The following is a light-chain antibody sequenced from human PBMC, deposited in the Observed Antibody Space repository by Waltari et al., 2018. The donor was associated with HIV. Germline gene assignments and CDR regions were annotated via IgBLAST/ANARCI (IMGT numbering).Light chain of an antibody. CDR2: RDN. Sequence: SYELTQPPSVSVALGQTARITCGGNNIGSKNVHWYQQKPGQAPVLVIYRDNNRPSGIPERFSGSNSGNTATLTISRAQAGDEADYYCQVWDSSTVFGGGTKLTVL. V-gene: IGLV3-9*01. CDR3: QVWDSSTV. CDR1: NIGSKN. J-gene: IGLJ2*01.